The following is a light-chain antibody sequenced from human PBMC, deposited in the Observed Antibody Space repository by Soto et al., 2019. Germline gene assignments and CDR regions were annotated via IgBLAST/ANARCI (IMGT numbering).Light chain of an antibody. J-gene: IGKJ4*01. V-gene: IGKV3-20*01. CDR1: QSVSSNY. CDR3: QQYTGKPLT. Sequence: EILLRPPPGTLSVSPGDRATLSCSASQSVSSNYIAWHQQKHGQAPRLLIYGASSRDTGFPDRFSGSGSGTDFTLTISGLEPEDFVVYYCQQYTGKPLTFGGGTKVDIK. CDR2: GAS.